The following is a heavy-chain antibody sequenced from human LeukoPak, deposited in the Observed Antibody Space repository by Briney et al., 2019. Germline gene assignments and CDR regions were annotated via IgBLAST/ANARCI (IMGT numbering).Heavy chain of an antibody. D-gene: IGHD5-18*01. Sequence: SETLSLTCAVSGGSFSDYYWGWIRQPPGKGLEWIGEINHSGSTYYNPSLKSRVTISVDTSKNQFSLKLSSVTAADTAVYYCARGVRGYSYANYFDYWGQGTLVTVSS. CDR2: INHSGST. CDR1: GGSFSDYY. J-gene: IGHJ4*02. CDR3: ARGVRGYSYANYFDY. V-gene: IGHV4-34*01.